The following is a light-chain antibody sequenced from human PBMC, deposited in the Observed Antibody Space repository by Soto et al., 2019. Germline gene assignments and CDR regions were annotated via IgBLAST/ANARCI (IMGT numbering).Light chain of an antibody. CDR2: DTS. CDR3: GTWDTALSAGK. J-gene: IGLJ3*02. CDR1: DSNVGNNY. V-gene: IGLV1-51*01. Sequence: QSVLTQPPSVSAATGQRVIISCSGSDSNVGNNYVSWYQQFPGAPPKLLIYDTSKRPSWISDRFSGSKSGTSATLIISSLQTGEEAHYYCGTWDTALSAGKFGGGTQLTVL.